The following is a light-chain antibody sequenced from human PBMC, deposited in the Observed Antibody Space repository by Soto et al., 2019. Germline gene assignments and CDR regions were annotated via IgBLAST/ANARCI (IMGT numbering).Light chain of an antibody. CDR3: QQSYSATYS. Sequence: DIQMTQSPSSLSASVGDRVTITCRASQSISNYLNWYQQKPGKAPELLMYAASSLQSGVPSRVSGSGSGTDFTLPISIRQAEDVATYYCQQSYSATYSFGQGTKLEIK. CDR2: AAS. CDR1: QSISNY. J-gene: IGKJ2*01. V-gene: IGKV1-39*01.